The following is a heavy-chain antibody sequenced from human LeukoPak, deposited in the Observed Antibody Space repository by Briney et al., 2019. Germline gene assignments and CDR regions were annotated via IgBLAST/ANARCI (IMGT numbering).Heavy chain of an antibody. D-gene: IGHD6-19*01. Sequence: GGSLRLSCAASGSTFSSYAMSWVRQAPGKGLEWVSAISGSGGSTYYADSLKGRFTISRDNSKNTLYLQMNSLRAEDTAVYYCAKDFSSGWFPFDYWGQGTLVTVSS. CDR3: AKDFSSGWFPFDY. V-gene: IGHV3-23*01. CDR2: ISGSGGST. CDR1: GSTFSSYA. J-gene: IGHJ4*02.